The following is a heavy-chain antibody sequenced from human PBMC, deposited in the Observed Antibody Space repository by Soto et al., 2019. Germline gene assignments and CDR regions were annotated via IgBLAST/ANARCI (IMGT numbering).Heavy chain of an antibody. CDR2: IYYSGNT. CDR1: GGSISSSSYY. CDR3: ARVPDY. Sequence: SETLSLTCTVSGGSISSSSYYWGWIRQPPGKGLEWIGNIYYSGNTYYNPSLKSRVTISVDTSKNQFSLKLSSVTAADTAVYYRARVPDYWGQGILVTVSS. D-gene: IGHD2-2*01. J-gene: IGHJ4*02. V-gene: IGHV4-39*01.